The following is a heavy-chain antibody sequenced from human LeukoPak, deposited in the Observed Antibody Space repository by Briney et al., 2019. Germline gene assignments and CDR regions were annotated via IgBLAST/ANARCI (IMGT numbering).Heavy chain of an antibody. J-gene: IGHJ4*02. CDR3: ARLYYYDSSGLDY. CDR1: GGSISSGDYY. Sequence: SETLSLTCTVSGGSISSGDYYWSWIRQPPGKGLEWIGYIYYSGSTYYNPSLKSRVTISVDTSKNQFSLKLSSVTAADTAVYYCARLYYYDSSGLDYWGQGTLVTVSS. CDR2: IYYSGST. V-gene: IGHV4-30-4*08. D-gene: IGHD3-22*01.